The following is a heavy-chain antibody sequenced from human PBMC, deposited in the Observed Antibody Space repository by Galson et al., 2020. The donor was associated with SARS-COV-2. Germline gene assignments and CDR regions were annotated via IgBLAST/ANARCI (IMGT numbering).Heavy chain of an antibody. CDR1: GFTLDDYA. V-gene: IGHV3-9*01. Sequence: GGSLRLSCAASGFTLDDYAMHWVRQAPGKGLEWVSGISWNSGSIGYADSVKGRFTISRDNAKNSLYLQMNSLRAEDTALYYCAAAGSNYWGQGTLVTVSS. D-gene: IGHD6-13*01. CDR3: AAAGSNY. CDR2: ISWNSGSI. J-gene: IGHJ4*02.